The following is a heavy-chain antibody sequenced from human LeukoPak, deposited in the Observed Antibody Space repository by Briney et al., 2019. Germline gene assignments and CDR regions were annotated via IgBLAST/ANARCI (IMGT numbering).Heavy chain of an antibody. V-gene: IGHV4-59*06. CDR3: ARRQSGSFFDY. Sequence: SETLSLTCSVSSDSISAYYWSWIRQPPGKGLEWIGYIYYSGSTYYNPSLKSRVTISVDTSKNQFSLKLSSVTAADTAVYYCARRQSGSFFDYWGQGTLVTVSS. J-gene: IGHJ4*02. D-gene: IGHD1-26*01. CDR1: SDSISAYY. CDR2: IYYSGST.